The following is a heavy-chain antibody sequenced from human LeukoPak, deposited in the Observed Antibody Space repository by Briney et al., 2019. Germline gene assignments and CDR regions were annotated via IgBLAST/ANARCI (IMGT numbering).Heavy chain of an antibody. D-gene: IGHD2-8*01. V-gene: IGHV4-39*01. CDR2: IYYSGST. Sequence: SQTLSLTSTVSAGSINNSSSYWGWILQPPVKGLECFRRIYYSGSTYNSLCLKSPVTISVHPSKNQLSLKLCAVTAAATTVYYCTRGIYCSNGVCIVSHWFVPWGHGTLVTVSS. CDR3: TRGIYCSNGVCIVSHWFVP. CDR1: AGSINNSSSY. J-gene: IGHJ5*02.